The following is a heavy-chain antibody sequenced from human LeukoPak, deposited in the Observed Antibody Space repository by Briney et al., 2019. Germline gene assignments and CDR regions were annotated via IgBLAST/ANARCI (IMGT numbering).Heavy chain of an antibody. CDR3: AKYSVVQRAAGHFDL. V-gene: IGHV3-23*01. CDR1: GFIFSNSA. D-gene: IGHD6-25*01. Sequence: PGGPLRLSCAASGFIFSNSAMTWVRQAPGEGLEWISSITGSGSNTYYADSVKGRFAISRDNAKNTLYLQMNSLRDEDRAIYYCAKYSVVQRAAGHFDLWGQGTLVTVSS. J-gene: IGHJ4*02. CDR2: ITGSGSNT.